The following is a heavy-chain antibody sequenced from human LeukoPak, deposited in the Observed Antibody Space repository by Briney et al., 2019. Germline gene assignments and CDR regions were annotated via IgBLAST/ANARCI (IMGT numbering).Heavy chain of an antibody. CDR1: GFTFSSYA. J-gene: IGHJ4*02. CDR2: ISGSGGSI. CDR3: AKDQAAGPYYFDY. Sequence: GGSLRLSCAASGFTFSSYAMSWVRQAPGKGLEWVSAISGSGGSIYYADSVKGRFTISRDNSKNTLYLQMNSLRAEDTAVYYCAKDQAAGPYYFDYWGQGTLVTVSS. D-gene: IGHD6-13*01. V-gene: IGHV3-23*01.